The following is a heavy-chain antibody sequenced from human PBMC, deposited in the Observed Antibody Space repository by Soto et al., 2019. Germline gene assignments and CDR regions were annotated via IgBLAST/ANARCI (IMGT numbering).Heavy chain of an antibody. D-gene: IGHD5-18*01. CDR2: ISYDGSNK. J-gene: IGHJ4*02. V-gene: IGHV3-30-3*01. CDR3: ARDWRGYSYGYSDY. Sequence: GGCLRLSCAASGFTFSSYAMHWVRQAPGKGLEWVAVISYDGSNKYYADSVKGRFTISRDNSKNTLYLQMNSLRAEDTAVYYCARDWRGYSYGYSDYWGQGTLVTVSS. CDR1: GFTFSSYA.